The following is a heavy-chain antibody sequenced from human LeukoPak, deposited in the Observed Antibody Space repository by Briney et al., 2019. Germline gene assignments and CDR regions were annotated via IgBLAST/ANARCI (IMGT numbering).Heavy chain of an antibody. J-gene: IGHJ4*02. Sequence: PGGSLRLSCAASGFTFSSYGMHWVRQAPGKGLEWVAFIRYDGSNKYYADSVKGRFTISRDNSKNTLYLQMNSLRAEDTAVYYCAKATDVGDGYNPFGYWGQGTLVTVSS. CDR2: IRYDGSNK. CDR1: GFTFSSYG. V-gene: IGHV3-30*02. D-gene: IGHD5-24*01. CDR3: AKATDVGDGYNPFGY.